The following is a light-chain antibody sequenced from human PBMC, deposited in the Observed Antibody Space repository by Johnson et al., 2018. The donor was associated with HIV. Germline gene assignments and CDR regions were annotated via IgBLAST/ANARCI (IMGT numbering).Light chain of an antibody. J-gene: IGLJ1*01. CDR2: EKN. CDR3: GTWDSRLGAPYV. Sequence: QSVLTQPPSVSAAPGQKVTISCSGSSSNIGNNYVSWYQQLPGTAPKLLIYEKNKRPSGIPDRFSASKSGTSATLDITGLQTGDEADYYCGTWDSRLGAPYVFGSGTEVTVL. V-gene: IGLV1-51*02. CDR1: SSNIGNNY.